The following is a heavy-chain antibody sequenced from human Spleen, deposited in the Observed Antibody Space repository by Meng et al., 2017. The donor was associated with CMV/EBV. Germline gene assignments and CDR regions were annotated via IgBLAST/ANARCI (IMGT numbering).Heavy chain of an antibody. D-gene: IGHD2-2*01. CDR3: ARYSTSPQLGPLPGFDY. J-gene: IGHJ4*02. Sequence: VPLQESGPGLVKPAEXLSLTCPVSGGSISSYYWSWIRQSPGKGLEWIGYIYYSGSTYYHPSLKSRVTISVDTSKTQFSLKLSSVTAADTAVYYCARYSTSPQLGPLPGFDYWGQGTLVTVAS. V-gene: IGHV4-59*08. CDR2: IYYSGST. CDR1: GGSISSYY.